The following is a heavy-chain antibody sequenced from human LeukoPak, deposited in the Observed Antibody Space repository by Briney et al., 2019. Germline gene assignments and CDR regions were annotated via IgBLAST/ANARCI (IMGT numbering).Heavy chain of an antibody. J-gene: IGHJ3*02. CDR2: ISSTSGYI. Sequence: GGSLRLSCAASGFTFTNYRMTWVRQAPGKGLEWVSSISSTSGYIFYADSVQGRFTISRDNANSSLYLQMNSLRAEDTAVYYCARENGDYADAFDIWGQGTMVTVSS. V-gene: IGHV3-21*01. CDR3: ARENGDYADAFDI. CDR1: GFTFTNYR. D-gene: IGHD4-17*01.